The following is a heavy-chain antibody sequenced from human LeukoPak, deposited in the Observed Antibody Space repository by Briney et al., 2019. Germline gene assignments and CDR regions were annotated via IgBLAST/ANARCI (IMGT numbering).Heavy chain of an antibody. V-gene: IGHV1-2*06. CDR3: ARLGLHGSGTYYFFDY. CDR2: IDPNTGDT. J-gene: IGHJ4*02. Sequence: ASVKVSCKASGQSLTGYFIHWVRQAPGQGLEWVGRIDPNTGDTIYAQNFQGRVAVTSATSISTAYMELSRLTSDDTAVYFCARLGLHGSGTYYFFDYWGQGTLVTVSS. D-gene: IGHD3-10*01. CDR1: GQSLTGYF.